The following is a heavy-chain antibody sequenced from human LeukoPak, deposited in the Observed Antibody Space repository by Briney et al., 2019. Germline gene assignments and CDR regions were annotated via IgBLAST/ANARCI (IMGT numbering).Heavy chain of an antibody. D-gene: IGHD4-17*01. CDR1: GFTFDDYA. CDR3: AKNPSGYGDYVDGYYFDY. CDR2: VSGDGGST. V-gene: IGHV3-43*02. J-gene: IGHJ4*02. Sequence: GGSLRLSCAASGFTFDDYAMHWVRQAPGKGLEWVSLVSGDGGSTYYADSVKGRFTISRDNSKNSLYLQMNSLRTEDTASYYCAKNPSGYGDYVDGYYFDYWGQGTLVTVSS.